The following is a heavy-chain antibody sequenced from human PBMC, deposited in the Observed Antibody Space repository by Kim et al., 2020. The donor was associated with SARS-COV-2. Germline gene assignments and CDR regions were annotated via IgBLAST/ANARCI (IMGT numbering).Heavy chain of an antibody. CDR3: ARVGSDYGDGFDY. D-gene: IGHD4-17*01. Sequence: YPGSVKGRFTISRENAKNSLYLQMNSLRAGDTAVYYCARVGSDYGDGFDYWGQGTLVTVSS. J-gene: IGHJ4*02. V-gene: IGHV3-13*01.